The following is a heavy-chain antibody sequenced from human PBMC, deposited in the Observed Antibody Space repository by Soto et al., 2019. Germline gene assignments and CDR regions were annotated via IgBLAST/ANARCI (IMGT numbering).Heavy chain of an antibody. CDR2: INPNSRGT. CDR1: GYTFTDYF. Sequence: ASVRVSCKASGYTFTDYFIHWVRQAPGQGFEWMGWINPNSRGTNYAQKFQGRVTMTRDTSNSTAYMELRGLTSDDTAVYYCARVTLKAGNWFDPWGQGTLVTVSS. J-gene: IGHJ5*02. V-gene: IGHV1-2*02. CDR3: ARVTLKAGNWFDP.